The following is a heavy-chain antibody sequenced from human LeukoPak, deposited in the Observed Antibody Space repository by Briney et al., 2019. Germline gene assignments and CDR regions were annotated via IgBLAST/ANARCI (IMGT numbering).Heavy chain of an antibody. V-gene: IGHV3-48*02. J-gene: IGHJ4*02. CDR2: ISGISSII. CDR3: ARGLARYSSGWFFDY. Sequence: GGSLRLSCAASGFTFSSYAMSWVRQAPGKGLEWVSYISGISSIIYYADSVKGRFTISRDNAKNSLYLQMNSLRDEDTAVYYCARGLARYSSGWFFDYWGQGTLVTVSS. D-gene: IGHD6-19*01. CDR1: GFTFSSYA.